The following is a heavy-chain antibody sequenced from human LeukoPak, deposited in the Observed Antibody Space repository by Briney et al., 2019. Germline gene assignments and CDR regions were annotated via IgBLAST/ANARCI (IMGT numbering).Heavy chain of an antibody. CDR3: ARDRRSRYYFDY. CDR2: ISSSSSYI. V-gene: IGHV3-21*01. J-gene: IGHJ4*02. D-gene: IGHD6-13*01. Sequence: PGGSLRLSCAASRFTFSSYSMNWVRQAPGKGLEWVSSISSSSSYIYYADSVKGRFTISRDNAKNSLYQQMNSLRAEDTAVYYCARDRRSRYYFDYWGQGTLVTVSS. CDR1: RFTFSSYS.